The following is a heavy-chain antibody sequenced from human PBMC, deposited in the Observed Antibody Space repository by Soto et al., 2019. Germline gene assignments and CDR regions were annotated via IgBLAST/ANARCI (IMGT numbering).Heavy chain of an antibody. J-gene: IGHJ4*02. Sequence: GGSLRLSCAASGFTFSNAWMNWVRQAPGKGLEWVGRIKSKTDGGTTDYAAPAKGRFTISRDDSKNTLYLQMNSLKTEDTAVYYCTTYTGGVITTDYWGQGTLVTVSS. CDR3: TTYTGGVITTDY. D-gene: IGHD3-22*01. CDR1: GFTFSNAW. CDR2: IKSKTDGGTT. V-gene: IGHV3-15*07.